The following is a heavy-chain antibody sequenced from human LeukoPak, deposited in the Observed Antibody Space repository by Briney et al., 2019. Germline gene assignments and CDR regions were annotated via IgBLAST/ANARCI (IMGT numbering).Heavy chain of an antibody. J-gene: IGHJ4*02. V-gene: IGHV3-23*01. D-gene: IGHD6-13*01. Sequence: GGSLRLSCAASGFTFSSYAMSWVRQAPGKGQEWASAISGSGSGTYYADSVKGRFTISRDNSKNTLYLQMNSLRAEDTAVYYCAKDPSNRIAAAGIKHFDYWGQGTLVTVSS. CDR3: AKDPSNRIAAAGIKHFDY. CDR1: GFTFSSYA. CDR2: ISGSGSGT.